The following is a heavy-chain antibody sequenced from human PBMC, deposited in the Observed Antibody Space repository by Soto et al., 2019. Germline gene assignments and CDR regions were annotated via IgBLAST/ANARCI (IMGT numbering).Heavy chain of an antibody. J-gene: IGHJ2*01. V-gene: IGHV3-30*04. CDR3: ARQDYGGNKHYWYFDL. Sequence: QVQLVESGGGVVQPGRSLRLSCAASGFTFSIYAMHWVRQAPGKGLEWVAVISYDGSNKYYADSVKGRFTISRDNSKNKMSLQMNSLRAEDTAMYYCARQDYGGNKHYWYFDLWGRGTLVTVSS. D-gene: IGHD4-17*01. CDR1: GFTFSIYA. CDR2: ISYDGSNK.